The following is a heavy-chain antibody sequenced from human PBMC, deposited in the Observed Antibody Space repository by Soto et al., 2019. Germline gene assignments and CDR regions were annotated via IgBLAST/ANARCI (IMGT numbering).Heavy chain of an antibody. D-gene: IGHD6-6*01. CDR1: GGSISSYY. Sequence: SETRSLTCTVSGGSISSYYWSWIRQPPGKGLEWIGYIYYSGSTNYNPSLKSRVTISVDTSKNQFSLKLSSVTAADTAVYYCERLLGYSSSSGEFDYWGQGTLVTVSS. CDR3: ERLLGYSSSSGEFDY. CDR2: IYYSGST. J-gene: IGHJ4*02. V-gene: IGHV4-59*01.